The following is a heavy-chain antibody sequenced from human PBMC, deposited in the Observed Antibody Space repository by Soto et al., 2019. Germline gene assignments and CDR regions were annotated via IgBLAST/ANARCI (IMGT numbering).Heavy chain of an antibody. CDR2: IHNSGAA. V-gene: IGHV4-59*08. D-gene: IGHD1-1*01. J-gene: IGHJ4*02. CDR1: GGSFSSHF. CDR3: ASRVPGTETYFAVFDY. Sequence: SETLSLTGTLSGGSFSSHFWSWIRHPPGKRLEWIGYIHNSGAADYNPSLESRVTMSMDTSKNQFSLKLTSVAAADSAVYFCASRVPGTETYFAVFDYWGQGHLVTLSS.